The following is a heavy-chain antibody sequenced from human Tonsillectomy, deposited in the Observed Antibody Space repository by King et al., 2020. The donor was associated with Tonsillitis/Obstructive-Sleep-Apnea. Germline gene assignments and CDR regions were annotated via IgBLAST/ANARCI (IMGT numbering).Heavy chain of an antibody. V-gene: IGHV3-33*01. CDR2: IWYDGSNK. CDR3: ASEPTGDSRNF. J-gene: IGHJ4*02. D-gene: IGHD7-27*01. CDR1: GFTFSTYG. Sequence: VQLVESGGGVVQPGRSLRLSCAASGFTFSTYGMHWVRQAPGKGLEWVAVIWYDGSNKHYADSVKGRFTISRDNTKNMVYLQMNSLRAEDTAVYYCASEPTGDSRNFWGQGTLVTVSS.